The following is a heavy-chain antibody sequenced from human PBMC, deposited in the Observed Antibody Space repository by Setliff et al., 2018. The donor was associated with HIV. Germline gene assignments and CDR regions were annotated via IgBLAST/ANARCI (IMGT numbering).Heavy chain of an antibody. D-gene: IGHD3-16*01. CDR1: GFTFSTYW. J-gene: IGHJ4*02. V-gene: IGHV3-7*01. CDR3: ARLGGAGPY. Sequence: GGSLRLSCAASGFTFSTYWMIWVRQAPGKGLEWVAKIKQDGSEEYYVDSVKGRFTISRDNAKNSVYLQMNSLRVEDTAVYYCARLGGAGPYWGQGTLVTVSS. CDR2: IKQDGSEE.